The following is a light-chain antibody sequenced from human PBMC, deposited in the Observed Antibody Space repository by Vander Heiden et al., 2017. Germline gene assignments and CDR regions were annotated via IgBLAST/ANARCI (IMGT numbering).Light chain of an antibody. CDR2: AAS. V-gene: IGKV3-20*01. Sequence: EIVLTQSPGTLSLSTGERATLSCRASRSIGTSYLAWYQKKHGQAPRIVIYAASIRATGIPDRFSGSGSGTDFTLTISRLVPEDFAVYYCQYFGDSPPITFGPGTKVEIK. CDR3: QYFGDSPPIT. J-gene: IGKJ3*01. CDR1: RSIGTSY.